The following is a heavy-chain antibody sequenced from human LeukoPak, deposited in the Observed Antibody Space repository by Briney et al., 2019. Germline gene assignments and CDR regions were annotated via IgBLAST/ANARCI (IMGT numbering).Heavy chain of an antibody. D-gene: IGHD2-2*01. CDR3: TYCSSTSCYGGAFDY. J-gene: IGHJ4*02. CDR1: GYTFTSYD. CDR2: MNPNSGNT. V-gene: IGHV1-8*01. Sequence: ASVKVSCKASGYTFTSYDINWVRQATGQGLEWMGWMNPNSGNTGYAQKFQGRVTMTRNTSISTAYMELSSLRSEDTAVYSCTYCSSTSCYGGAFDYWGQGTLVTVSS.